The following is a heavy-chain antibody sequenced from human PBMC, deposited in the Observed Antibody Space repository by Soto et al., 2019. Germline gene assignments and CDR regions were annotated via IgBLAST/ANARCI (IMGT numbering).Heavy chain of an antibody. V-gene: IGHV4-31*03. CDR3: AASCVGCGGFNYYGMDV. Sequence: QVQLQESGPGLVKPSQTLSLTCTVSGGSISSGGYYWGWIRQHPGKGLEWIGYIYYSGSTYYNPSLKSRVTISVDTSKNQFSLKLSSVTAADTAVYYCAASCVGCGGFNYYGMDVWGQGTTVTVSS. J-gene: IGHJ6*02. CDR2: IYYSGST. D-gene: IGHD2-21*01. CDR1: GGSISSGGYY.